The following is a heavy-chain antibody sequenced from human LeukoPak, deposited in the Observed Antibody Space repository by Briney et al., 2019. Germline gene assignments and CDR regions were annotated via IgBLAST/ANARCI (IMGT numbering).Heavy chain of an antibody. CDR1: GGSISSGDYY. V-gene: IGHV4-30-4*01. Sequence: SQTLSLTCTVSGGSISSGDYYWSWIRQPPGTGLEWIGYIYYSGSTYYNPSLKSRVTISVDTSKNQFSLKLNSVTAADTAVYHCAREVPWVWNFDLWGRGTLVTVSS. D-gene: IGHD1-26*01. CDR3: AREVPWVWNFDL. CDR2: IYYSGST. J-gene: IGHJ2*01.